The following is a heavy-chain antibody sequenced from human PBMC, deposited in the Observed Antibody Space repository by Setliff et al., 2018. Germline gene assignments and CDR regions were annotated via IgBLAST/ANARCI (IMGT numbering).Heavy chain of an antibody. Sequence: SETLSLTCTVSGGSISSHYWSWIRQPPGKGLEWIGYIYYSGSTNYNPSLKSRVTISVDTSKNQFSLKLSSVTAADTAVYYCARSFNGYCSGGSCYSYYYYYYMDVWGKGTTVTVSS. CDR2: IYYSGST. V-gene: IGHV4-59*11. CDR1: GGSISSHY. D-gene: IGHD2-15*01. J-gene: IGHJ6*03. CDR3: ARSFNGYCSGGSCYSYYYYYYMDV.